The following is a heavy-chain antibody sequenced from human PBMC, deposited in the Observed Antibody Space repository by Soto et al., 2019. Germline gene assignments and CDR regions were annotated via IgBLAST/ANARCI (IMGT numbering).Heavy chain of an antibody. CDR3: ARVPGYYDRSGFIGFDC. Sequence: PTETLAPTCTFSRFSLSCGGTCVAWMRQPPATALEWLALIDWDDDKNYSTSLKTRLTIPKDTSKNQVVLTMNNMAPVDTATYYCARVPGYYDRSGFIGFDCWGQGTLVTVSS. V-gene: IGHV2-70*01. CDR1: RFSLSCGGTC. D-gene: IGHD3-22*01. CDR2: IDWDDDK. J-gene: IGHJ4*02.